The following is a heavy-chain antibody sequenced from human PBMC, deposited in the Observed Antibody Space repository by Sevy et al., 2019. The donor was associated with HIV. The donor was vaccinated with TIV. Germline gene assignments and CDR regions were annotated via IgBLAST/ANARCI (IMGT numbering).Heavy chain of an antibody. V-gene: IGHV1-24*01. J-gene: IGHJ4*02. CDR1: GYTLSQIS. CDR3: ATTKDYYDSSGSPFDS. CDR2: FDPEDGET. Sequence: GESLKISCKVSGYTLSQISMHWVRQAPGKGLEWIGSFDPEDGETIYAQKFQARVTMTEDTSTDTAYMELSSLRSDDTAVYYCATTKDYYDSSGSPFDSWGQGTLVTVSS. D-gene: IGHD3-22*01.